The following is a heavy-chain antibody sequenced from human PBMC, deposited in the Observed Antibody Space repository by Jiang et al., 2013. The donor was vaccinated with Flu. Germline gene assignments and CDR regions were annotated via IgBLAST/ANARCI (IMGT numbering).Heavy chain of an antibody. CDR2: INPNSGGT. Sequence: EVKKPGASVKVSCKASGYTFTGYYMHWVRQAPGQGLEWMGWINPNSGGTNYAQKFQGWVTMTRDTSISTAYMELSSLRSEDTAVYYCARGRGYDSSGDFDYWGQGTLVTVSS. J-gene: IGHJ4*02. D-gene: IGHD3-22*01. V-gene: IGHV1-2*04. CDR1: GYTFTGYY. CDR3: ARGRGYDSSGDFDY.